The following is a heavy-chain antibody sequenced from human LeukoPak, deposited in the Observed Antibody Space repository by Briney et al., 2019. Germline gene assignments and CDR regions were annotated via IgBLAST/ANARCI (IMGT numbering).Heavy chain of an antibody. CDR2: IYYSGSA. CDR1: GGSITSGDSY. V-gene: IGHV4-31*03. Sequence: PSETLSLTCTVSGGSITSGDSYWSWIRQHPGKGLECIGYIYYSGSAYYNPSLRSRVSISVDTSQNEFSLKLRSVTAADTAIYYCARDRPPYASSWYFDYWGLGTLVTVSS. CDR3: ARDRPPYASSWYFDY. J-gene: IGHJ4*02. D-gene: IGHD6-13*01.